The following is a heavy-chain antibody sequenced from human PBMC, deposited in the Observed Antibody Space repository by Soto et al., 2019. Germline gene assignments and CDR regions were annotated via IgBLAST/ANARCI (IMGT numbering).Heavy chain of an antibody. CDR2: ISSSSSYI. CDR1: GFTFSSYS. D-gene: IGHD2-15*01. CDR3: ARVGYCSGGSCPYYFDY. V-gene: IGHV3-21*01. Sequence: EVQLVESGGGLVKPGGSLRLSCVASGFTFSSYSMNWVRQAPGKGLEWVSSISSSSSYIYYADSVKGRFTISRDNAKNSLYLQMNSLRAEDTAVYYCARVGYCSGGSCPYYFDYWGQGTLVTVSS. J-gene: IGHJ4*02.